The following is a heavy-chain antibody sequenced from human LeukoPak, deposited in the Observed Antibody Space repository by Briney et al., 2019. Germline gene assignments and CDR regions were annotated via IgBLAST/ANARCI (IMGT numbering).Heavy chain of an antibody. CDR1: GFTFGDYA. CDR2: IRSKAYGGTT. J-gene: IGHJ4*02. CDR3: TAGTGTSDFDY. Sequence: GGSLRLSCTASGFTFGDYAMSWIRQAPGKGLEWVGFIRSKAYGGTTEYAASVKGRFTISRDDSKSIAYLQMNSLKTEDTAVYYCTAGTGTSDFDYWGQGTLVTVSS. V-gene: IGHV3-49*03. D-gene: IGHD1-7*01.